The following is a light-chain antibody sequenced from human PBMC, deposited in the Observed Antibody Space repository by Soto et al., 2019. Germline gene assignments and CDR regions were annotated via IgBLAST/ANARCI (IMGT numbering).Light chain of an antibody. Sequence: IQMTQSPSSLSASVGDRVTITFRASQSISNYLNWYQQKPGKAPKLLLFASSSLQSGVPSWFMGGGSGTAITLTIRSLPPEDFATYYCQHSYSTPRTFGQGTKVEIK. CDR1: QSISNY. V-gene: IGKV1-39*01. CDR2: ASS. J-gene: IGKJ1*01. CDR3: QHSYSTPRT.